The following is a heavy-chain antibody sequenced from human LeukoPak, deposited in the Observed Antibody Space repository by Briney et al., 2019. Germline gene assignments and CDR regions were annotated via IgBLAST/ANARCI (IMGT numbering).Heavy chain of an antibody. V-gene: IGHV3-30*03. D-gene: IGHD2-2*01. J-gene: IGHJ4*02. Sequence: PGGSLRLSCAASGFTFSSYGMHWVRQAPGKGLEWVAVISYDGSNKYYADSVKGRFTISRDNSKNTVYLQMNSLRAEDTAVYYCARTYWSSTSCNFDYWGQGTLVTVSS. CDR3: ARTYWSSTSCNFDY. CDR1: GFTFSSYG. CDR2: ISYDGSNK.